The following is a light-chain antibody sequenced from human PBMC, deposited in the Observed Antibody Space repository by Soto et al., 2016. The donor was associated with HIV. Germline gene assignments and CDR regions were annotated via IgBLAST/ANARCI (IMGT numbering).Light chain of an antibody. CDR3: QHYYTYPRT. Sequence: IRMTQSPSSLSASTGDRVTITCRASQDINTYLAWYQQKPGKAPKLLIYAASTLQTGVPSRFSGSGSGTDFTLTISCLQSEDFATYYCQHYYTYPRTFGPGTKWISN. CDR2: AAS. J-gene: IGKJ3*01. CDR1: QDINTY. V-gene: IGKV1-8*01.